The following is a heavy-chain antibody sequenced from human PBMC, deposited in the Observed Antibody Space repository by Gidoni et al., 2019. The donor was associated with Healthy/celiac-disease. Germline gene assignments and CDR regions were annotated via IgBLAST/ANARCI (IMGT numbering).Heavy chain of an antibody. CDR3: ARGWELYYYGMDV. D-gene: IGHD1-7*01. J-gene: IGHJ6*02. CDR2: ISSSSSYT. CDR1: AFTFSDYY. Sequence: QVQLVASGGGLVKPGGSLRLSCAASAFTFSDYYMSWIRQAPGKGLEWVSYISSSSSYTNYEDSVKGRFTISRDNAKNSLYLRMNSLRAEDTAVYYCARGWELYYYGMDVWGQGTTVTVSS. V-gene: IGHV3-11*06.